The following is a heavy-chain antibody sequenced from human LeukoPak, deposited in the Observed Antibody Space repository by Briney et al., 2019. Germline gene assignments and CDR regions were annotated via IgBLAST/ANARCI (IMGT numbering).Heavy chain of an antibody. CDR2: ISSSSSTI. V-gene: IGHV3-48*01. Sequence: PGGSLRLSCAVSGFTFSSYSMNWVRQAPGKGLEWVSYISSSSSTIYYADSLKGRFTISRDNAKNSLYLQMNSLRAEDTALYYCAREHDYGGNFLDYWGQGTLVTVSS. D-gene: IGHD4-23*01. CDR3: AREHDYGGNFLDY. J-gene: IGHJ4*02. CDR1: GFTFSSYS.